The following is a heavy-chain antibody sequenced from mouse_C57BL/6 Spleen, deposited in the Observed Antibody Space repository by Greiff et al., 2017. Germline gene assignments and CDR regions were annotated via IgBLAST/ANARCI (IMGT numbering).Heavy chain of an antibody. D-gene: IGHD3-1*01. CDR1: GFTFSSYG. Sequence: DVKLVESGGDLVKPGGSLKLSCAASGFTFSSYGMSWVRQTPDKRLEWVATISSGGSYTYYPDSVKGRFTISRDNAKNTLYLQMSSLKSEDTAMYYCARHSWFDYWGQGTTLTVSS. CDR3: ARHSWFDY. J-gene: IGHJ2*01. V-gene: IGHV5-6*02. CDR2: ISSGGSYT.